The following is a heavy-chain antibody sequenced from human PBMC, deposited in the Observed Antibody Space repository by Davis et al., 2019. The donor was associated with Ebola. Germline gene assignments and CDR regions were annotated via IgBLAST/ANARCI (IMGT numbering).Heavy chain of an antibody. CDR1: GFTFSSYA. CDR3: AKEEGYCSGGSCSRATYYYYGMDV. CDR2: ISGSGEST. V-gene: IGHV3-23*01. J-gene: IGHJ6*02. D-gene: IGHD2-15*01. Sequence: PGGSLRLSCAVSGFTFSSYAMSWVRQAPGKGLEWVSVISGSGESTYYADSVKGRFTISRDNSKNTLYLQMNSLRAEDTAVYYCAKEEGYCSGGSCSRATYYYYGMDVWGQGTTVTVSS.